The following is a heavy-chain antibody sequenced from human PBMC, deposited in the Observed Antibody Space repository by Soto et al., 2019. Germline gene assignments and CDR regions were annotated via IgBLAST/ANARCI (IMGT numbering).Heavy chain of an antibody. Sequence: QVQLVQSGAEVKKPGSSVKVSCKASGGTFSSYAISWVRQAPGQGLEWMGGIIPIFGTANYAQKFQGRVTITADDSTSTAYMELSSLRSEDTAVYYCARPTPMVRDYGMDVWGQGTTVTVSS. CDR3: ARPTPMVRDYGMDV. CDR2: IIPIFGTA. D-gene: IGHD3-10*01. V-gene: IGHV1-69*12. CDR1: GGTFSSYA. J-gene: IGHJ6*02.